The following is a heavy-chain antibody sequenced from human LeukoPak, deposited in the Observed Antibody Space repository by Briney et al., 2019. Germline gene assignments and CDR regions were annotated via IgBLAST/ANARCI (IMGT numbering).Heavy chain of an antibody. CDR1: GYTFTGYY. CDR3: ARESGKSITIFGVVTASSLDY. V-gene: IGHV1-2*02. J-gene: IGHJ4*02. CDR2: INPNRGGT. D-gene: IGHD3-3*01. Sequence: GASVKVSCKASGYTFTGYYMHWVRQAPGQGLEWMGWINPNRGGTNYAQKLQGRVTMTRDTSISTAYMELSRLRSDDTAVYYCARESGKSITIFGVVTASSLDYWGQGTLVTVSS.